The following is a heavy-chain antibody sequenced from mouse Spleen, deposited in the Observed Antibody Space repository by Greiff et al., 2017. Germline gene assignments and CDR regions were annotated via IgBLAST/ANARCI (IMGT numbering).Heavy chain of an antibody. D-gene: IGHD2-4*01. CDR2: IIPYNGGT. CDR1: GYTFTDYY. V-gene: IGHV1-19*01. Sequence: EVKLQESGPVLVKPGASVKMSCKASGYTFTDYYMNWVKQSHGKSLEWIGVIIPYNGGTSYNQKFKGKATLTVDKSSSTAYMELNSLTSEDSAVYYCARGDYGYAMDYWGQGTSVTVSS. J-gene: IGHJ4*01. CDR3: ARGDYGYAMDY.